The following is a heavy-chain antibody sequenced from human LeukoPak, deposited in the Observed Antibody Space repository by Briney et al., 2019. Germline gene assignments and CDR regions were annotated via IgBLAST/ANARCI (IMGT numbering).Heavy chain of an antibody. CDR1: GYTFTNYD. V-gene: IGHV1-8*03. CDR3: ARGRSPGTSMEYYYYMDV. J-gene: IGHJ6*03. CDR2: MNPNSGTT. Sequence: ASVTVSCKASGYTFTNYDINWVRQATGQGLEWMGWMNPNSGTTGYAQKFLGRVTITRNTSISTTYMELSSLRSEDTAVYYCARGRSPGTSMEYYYYMDVWGKGTTVTVSS. D-gene: IGHD1-1*01.